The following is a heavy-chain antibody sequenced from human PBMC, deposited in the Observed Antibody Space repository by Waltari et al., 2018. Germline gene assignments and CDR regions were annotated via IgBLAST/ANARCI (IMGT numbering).Heavy chain of an antibody. D-gene: IGHD2-15*01. V-gene: IGHV1-24*01. J-gene: IGHJ5*02. CDR3: TRDRVGYCSGGTCYSRWFDP. CDR2: FDPEYGEA. CDR1: GYSLTGSA. Sequence: QVQLVQSGAEVKKPGASVKVSCRVSGYSLTGSALHWGGQAPGKGLEWLGGFDPEYGEAVYAQEFQGRVTMTEDTSKDTAYMELSSLTYEDTAVYYCTRDRVGYCSGGTCYSRWFDPWGQGTLVTVSS.